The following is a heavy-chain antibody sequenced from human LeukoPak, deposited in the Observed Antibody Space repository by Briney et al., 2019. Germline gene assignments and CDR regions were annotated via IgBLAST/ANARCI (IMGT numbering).Heavy chain of an antibody. V-gene: IGHV3-64*01. CDR1: GFTFSAYG. CDR3: AREGSYGESDY. D-gene: IGHD3-16*01. J-gene: IGHJ4*02. CDR2: INTNGGST. Sequence: GGSLILSCVASGFTFSAYGMHWVRQAPGKGLEYVSAINTNGGSTYYANSVKGRFTISRDNSRSTLYLQMGSLRTEDMAVYYCAREGSYGESDYWGQGTLVTVSS.